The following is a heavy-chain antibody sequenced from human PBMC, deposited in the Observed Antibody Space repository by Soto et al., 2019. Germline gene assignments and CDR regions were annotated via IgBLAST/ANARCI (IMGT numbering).Heavy chain of an antibody. J-gene: IGHJ4*02. CDR1: ADSFSKYY. CDR2: IYYNGNT. D-gene: IGHD3-16*01. V-gene: IGHV4-59*01. CDR3: ESVTFGGIVLAH. Sequence: PSETLSLTCTVSADSFSKYYWTWIRQPPGKGLEWIGYIYYNGNTKYNPSLEGRLTISIDTSKKEFSLKLTSVTAADAAVYYCESVTFGGIVLAHWGQGTLVTVSS.